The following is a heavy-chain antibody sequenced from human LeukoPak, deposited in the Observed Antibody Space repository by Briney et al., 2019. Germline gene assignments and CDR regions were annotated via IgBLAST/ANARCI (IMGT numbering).Heavy chain of an antibody. CDR2: INSAGSSS. CDR1: GLTSSSYW. J-gene: IGHJ6*04. Sequence: GGSLRLSCAASGLTSSSYWMHWVRQAPGKGLVWVSRINSAGSSSSYADSVKGRFTISRDNAKNSLYLQMNSLRAEDTAVYYCAELGITMIGGVWGKGTTVTISS. V-gene: IGHV3-74*01. D-gene: IGHD3-10*02. CDR3: AELGITMIGGV.